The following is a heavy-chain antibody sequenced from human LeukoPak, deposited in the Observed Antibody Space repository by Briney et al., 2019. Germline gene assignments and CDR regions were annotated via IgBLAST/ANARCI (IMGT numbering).Heavy chain of an antibody. V-gene: IGHV1-2*02. J-gene: IGHJ3*02. CDR3: AKVMGSGQWLVEREDFDI. CDR1: GYTFTGYY. CDR2: INPNSGGT. Sequence: ASVKVSCKASGYTFTGYYIHWVRQAPGQGLEWMGWINPNSGGTNYAQKFQGRVTMTRDTSISTAYMKLSRLRSDDTAVYYCAKVMGSGQWLVEREDFDIWGQGTMVTVSS. D-gene: IGHD6-19*01.